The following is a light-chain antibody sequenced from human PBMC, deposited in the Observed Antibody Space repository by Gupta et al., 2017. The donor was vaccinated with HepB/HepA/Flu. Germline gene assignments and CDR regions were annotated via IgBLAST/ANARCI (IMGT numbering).Light chain of an antibody. CDR3: QQYHDWPLT. J-gene: IGKJ1*01. CDR2: DIS. CDR1: QSVSSN. Sequence: DIVTTQPPATLSVSPGERATLSCRASQSVSSNLAWYQQKPGQAPRLLIYDISTRAAGIPARFSGSVSGTEFTLTISSLQSEDFAIYYCQQYHDWPLTFGQGTKVDVK. V-gene: IGKV3-15*01.